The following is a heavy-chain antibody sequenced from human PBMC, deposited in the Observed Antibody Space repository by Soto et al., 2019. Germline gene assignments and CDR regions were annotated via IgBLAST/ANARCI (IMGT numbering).Heavy chain of an antibody. Sequence: SEPLFLTCTVSGGSISSSSYYWGWIRQPPGKGLEWIGGIYYSGSTYYNPSLKSRVTISEDTSKNQFSLKLSSVTAADTAVYYCAFATTVTTFDYWGQGTLVTVSS. CDR2: IYYSGST. CDR1: GGSISSSSYY. D-gene: IGHD4-17*01. CDR3: AFATTVTTFDY. J-gene: IGHJ4*02. V-gene: IGHV4-39*01.